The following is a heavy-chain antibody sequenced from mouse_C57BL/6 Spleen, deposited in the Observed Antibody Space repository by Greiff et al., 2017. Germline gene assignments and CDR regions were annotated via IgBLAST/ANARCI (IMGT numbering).Heavy chain of an antibody. D-gene: IGHD1-1*01. CDR2: IYPGSGST. CDR1: GYTFTSYW. V-gene: IGHV1-55*01. Sequence: QVQLQQPGAELVKPGASVKMSCKASGYTFTSYWITWVKQRPGQGLEWIGDIYPGSGSTTYNEKLKGKATLTVDTSSCTAYMQLSSLTSDDSAVYYCARWRYYGSSYYFDYWGQGTTLTVSS. CDR3: ARWRYYGSSYYFDY. J-gene: IGHJ2*01.